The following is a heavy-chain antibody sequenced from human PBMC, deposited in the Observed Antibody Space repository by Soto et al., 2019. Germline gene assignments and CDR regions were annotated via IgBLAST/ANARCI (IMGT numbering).Heavy chain of an antibody. CDR2: IYYSGST. CDR3: ARDPYYYDSSGYYADYYYGMDV. Sequence: QVQLQESGPGLVKPSQTLSLTCTVSGGSISSGGYYWSWIRQHPGKGLEWIGYIYYSGSTYYNPSLKSRVTISVDTSKNQFSLKLSSVTAADTAVYYCARDPYYYDSSGYYADYYYGMDVWGQGTTVTVSS. D-gene: IGHD3-22*01. CDR1: GGSISSGGYY. V-gene: IGHV4-31*03. J-gene: IGHJ6*02.